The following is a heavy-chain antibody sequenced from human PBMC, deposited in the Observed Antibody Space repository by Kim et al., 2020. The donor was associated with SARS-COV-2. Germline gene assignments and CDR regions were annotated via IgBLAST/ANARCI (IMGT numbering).Heavy chain of an antibody. D-gene: IGHD6-13*01. CDR2: ISGSTDYT. V-gene: IGHV3-11*05. Sequence: GGSLRLSCAASGFTFIDYYMSWVRQAPGKGLEWLSYISGSTDYTNYADSVKGRVTVSRDNAKNSVYLEINSLRAEDTAVYYCARVRSGGSAWYYVDYWG. J-gene: IGHJ4*01. CDR3: ARVRSGGSAWYYVDY. CDR1: GFTFIDYY.